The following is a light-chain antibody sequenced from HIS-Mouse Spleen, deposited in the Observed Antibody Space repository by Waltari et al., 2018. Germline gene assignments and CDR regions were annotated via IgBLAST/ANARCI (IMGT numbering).Light chain of an antibody. CDR3: YSTDSSGNHRV. V-gene: IGLV3-10*01. Sequence: SYDLPQPPRVSCPPGQTPSTPAPGEPLPKNYAFWSHQTSGQAPVLVIYEDSKRPSGIPERFSGSSSGTMATLTISGAQVEDEADYYCYSTDSSGNHRVFGGGTKLTVL. CDR1: PLPKNY. CDR2: EDS. J-gene: IGLJ2*01.